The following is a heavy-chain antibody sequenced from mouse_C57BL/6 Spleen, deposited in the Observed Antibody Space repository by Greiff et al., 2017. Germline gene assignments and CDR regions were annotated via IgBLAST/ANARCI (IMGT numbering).Heavy chain of an antibody. D-gene: IGHD2-3*01. V-gene: IGHV5-6*01. CDR2: ISSGGSYT. Sequence: EVHLVESGGDLVKPGGSLKLSCAASGFTFSSYGMSWVRQTPDKRLEWVATISSGGSYTYYPDSVKGRFTISRDNAKNTLYLQMSSLKSEDTAMYYCARGDGYYYFDYWGQGTTLTVSS. CDR1: GFTFSSYG. CDR3: ARGDGYYYFDY. J-gene: IGHJ2*01.